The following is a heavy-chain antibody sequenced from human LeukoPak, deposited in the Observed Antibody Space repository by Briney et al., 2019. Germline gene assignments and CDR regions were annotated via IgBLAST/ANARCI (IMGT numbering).Heavy chain of an antibody. CDR2: IYPGDSDT. D-gene: IGHD3-10*01. Sequence: GESLKISCKGSGYDFTTYYVGWVREMPGKGLEWMGIIYPGDSDTRYSPSFQGQVTISADKSISAAYLQWSSLKASDTAMYYTARVRAYSSASYYFDSWGQGTLVTVSS. V-gene: IGHV5-51*01. CDR3: ARVRAYSSASYYFDS. CDR1: GYDFTTYY. J-gene: IGHJ4*02.